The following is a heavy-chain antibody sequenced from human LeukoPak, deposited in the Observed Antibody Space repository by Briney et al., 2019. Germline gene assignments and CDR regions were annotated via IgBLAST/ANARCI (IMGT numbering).Heavy chain of an antibody. J-gene: IGHJ4*02. CDR1: GFTFSSYE. V-gene: IGHV4-39*07. Sequence: GSLRLSCAASGFTFSSYEMNWVRQPPGKGLEWIGSIYYSGSTYYNPSLKSRVTISVDTSKNQFSLKLSSVTAADTAVYYCARGTGYYDSSGYYGYFDYWGQGTLVTVSS. D-gene: IGHD3-22*01. CDR3: ARGTGYYDSSGYYGYFDY. CDR2: IYYSGST.